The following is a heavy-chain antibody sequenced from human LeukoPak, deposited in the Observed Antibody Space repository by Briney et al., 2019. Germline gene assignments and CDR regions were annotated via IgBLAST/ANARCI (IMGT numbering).Heavy chain of an antibody. Sequence: PGGSLRLSCAASGFTFSSYAMHWVRQAPGKGLEWVAVISYDGSNKYYADSVKGRFTISRDNAKNSLYLQMNSLRAEDTALYYCAKDTLVGANNPSYDYWGQGTLVTVSS. CDR3: AKDTLVGANNPSYDY. CDR1: GFTFSSYA. J-gene: IGHJ4*02. V-gene: IGHV3-30-3*01. CDR2: ISYDGSNK. D-gene: IGHD1-26*01.